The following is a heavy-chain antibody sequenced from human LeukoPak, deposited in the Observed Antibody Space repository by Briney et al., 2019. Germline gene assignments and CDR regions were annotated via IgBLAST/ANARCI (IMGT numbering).Heavy chain of an antibody. J-gene: IGHJ4*02. CDR3: ARADKVGYSSGWYAD. V-gene: IGHV3-21*01. Sequence: GGSLRLSCAASGFTFSSYSMNLVRQAPGKGLEWVSSISSSSSYIYYADSVKGRFTISRDNAKNSLYLQMNSLRAEDTAVYYCARADKVGYSSGWYADWGQGTLVTVSS. CDR2: ISSSSSYI. D-gene: IGHD6-19*01. CDR1: GFTFSSYS.